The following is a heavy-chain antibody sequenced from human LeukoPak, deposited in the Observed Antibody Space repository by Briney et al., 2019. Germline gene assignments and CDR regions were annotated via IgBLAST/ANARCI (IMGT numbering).Heavy chain of an antibody. CDR2: MNPNSGNT. J-gene: IGHJ4*02. D-gene: IGHD3-3*01. CDR3: ARDYDFRVDY. CDR1: EYTFTSYD. V-gene: IGHV1-8*01. Sequence: ASVKVSCKASEYTFTSYDINWVRQATGQGLEWMGRMNPNSGNTVFAQKFQGRVTMTRNTSISTAYMELSSLRSDDTAVYYCARDYDFRVDYWGQGTLVTVSS.